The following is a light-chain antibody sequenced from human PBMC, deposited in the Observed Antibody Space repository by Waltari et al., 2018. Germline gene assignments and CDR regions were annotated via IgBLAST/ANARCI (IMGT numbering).Light chain of an antibody. CDR1: ALPKQY. CDR2: KDS. V-gene: IGLV3-25*03. Sequence: SYELTQPPSVSVSPGQTARITCSGDALPKQYAYWYQQKPGQAPVLVIDKDSERPSGSPERFSGSRSGTTVTLTISGVQAEDEADYYCQSADSSGTYPYVFGTGTKVTVL. CDR3: QSADSSGTYPYV. J-gene: IGLJ1*01.